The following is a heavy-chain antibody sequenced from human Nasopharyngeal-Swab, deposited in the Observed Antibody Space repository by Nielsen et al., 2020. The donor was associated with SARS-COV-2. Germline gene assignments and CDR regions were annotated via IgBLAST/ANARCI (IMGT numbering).Heavy chain of an antibody. Sequence: GSLKISCAASGFTFSNYGMHWVRQAPGKGLEWVAVIWYDGSNKYYADSVKGRFTISRDNSKNTLYLQMNSLRAEDTAVYYCAKLGIAVAGSDYWGQGTLVTVSS. CDR2: IWYDGSNK. V-gene: IGHV3-30*02. D-gene: IGHD6-19*01. CDR1: GFTFSNYG. J-gene: IGHJ4*02. CDR3: AKLGIAVAGSDY.